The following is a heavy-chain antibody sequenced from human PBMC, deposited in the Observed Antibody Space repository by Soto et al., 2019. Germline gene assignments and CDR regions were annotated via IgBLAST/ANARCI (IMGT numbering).Heavy chain of an antibody. CDR2: ISSSSSYI. J-gene: IGHJ6*02. V-gene: IGHV3-21*01. CDR3: ARSDSITMVRGVIIESSYYYGMDV. D-gene: IGHD3-10*01. CDR1: GFTFSSYS. Sequence: EVQLVESGGGLVKPGGSLRLSCAASGFTFSSYSMNWVRQAPGKGLEWVSSISSSSSYIYYADSVKGRFTISRDNAKNSLYLQMNSLRGEDTAVYYCARSDSITMVRGVIIESSYYYGMDVWGQGTTVTVSS.